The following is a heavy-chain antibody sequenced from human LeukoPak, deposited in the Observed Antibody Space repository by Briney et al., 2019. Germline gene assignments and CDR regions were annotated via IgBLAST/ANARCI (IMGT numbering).Heavy chain of an antibody. D-gene: IGHD3-3*01. CDR1: GGTFSSYA. CDR3: ARGDFWSGYSTSGYFQH. V-gene: IGHV1-18*01. Sequence: ASVKVSCKASGGTFSSYAISWVRQAPGQGLEWMGWISAYNGNTNYAQKLQGRVTMTTDTSTSTAYMELRSLRSDDTAVYYCARGDFWSGYSTSGYFQHWGQGTLVTVSS. J-gene: IGHJ1*01. CDR2: ISAYNGNT.